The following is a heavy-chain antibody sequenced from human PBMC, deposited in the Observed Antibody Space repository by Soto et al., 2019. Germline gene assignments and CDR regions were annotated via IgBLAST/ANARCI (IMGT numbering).Heavy chain of an antibody. CDR2: LNIAGTI. V-gene: IGHV4-4*07. CDR1: GASISSFN. Sequence: SETLSLTCSVSGASISSFNWNWVRQPAGKGPEWVGRLNIAGTINYNPSLKSRITMSMDTSKNQISLHLRSVTAADTAIYYCARDRGEYTSSWFWYFSHWGHGTLVTVAS. CDR3: ARDRGEYTSSWFWYFSH. D-gene: IGHD6-13*01. J-gene: IGHJ2*01.